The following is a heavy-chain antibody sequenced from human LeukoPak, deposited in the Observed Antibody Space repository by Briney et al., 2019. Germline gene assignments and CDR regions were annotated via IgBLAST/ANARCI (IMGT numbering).Heavy chain of an antibody. CDR2: IIPIFGTA. CDR1: GGTFSSYA. J-gene: IGHJ4*02. Sequence: GSSVKASCKASGGTFSSYAISWVRQAPGQGLEWMGGIIPIFGTANYAQKFQGRVTITADESTSTAYMELSSLRSEDTAVYYCARLERGSYFDYFDYWGQGTLVTVSS. D-gene: IGHD1-26*01. CDR3: ARLERGSYFDYFDY. V-gene: IGHV1-69*01.